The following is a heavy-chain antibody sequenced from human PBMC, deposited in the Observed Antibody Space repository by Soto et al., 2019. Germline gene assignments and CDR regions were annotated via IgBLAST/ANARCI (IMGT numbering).Heavy chain of an antibody. D-gene: IGHD6-13*01. CDR3: AISSVAAAGFDY. CDR1: GYRFISYW. J-gene: IGHJ4*02. CDR2: FFPGDSDT. V-gene: IGHV5-51*01. Sequence: GESLKISCKGSGYRFISYWIGWVRQMPGKGLEWMGIFFPGDSDTRYSPSFQGQVTISVDRSISTAYLQWSSLKASDTATYYCAISSVAAAGFDYWGQGTQVTVSS.